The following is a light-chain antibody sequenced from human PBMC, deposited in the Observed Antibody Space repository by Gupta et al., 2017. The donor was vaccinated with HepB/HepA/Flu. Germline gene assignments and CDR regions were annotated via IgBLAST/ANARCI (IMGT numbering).Light chain of an antibody. V-gene: IGKV3-11*01. J-gene: IGKJ1*01. CDR3: QQRSNWPKT. CDR2: DAS. Sequence: EIVLTQSPATLSLSPGERATLSCRASQSVSTYLAWYQQKPGQAPRLLIYDASNRATGLPARFSGSGSGTEFTLTISSREPEDFAVYYCQQRSNWPKTFGQGTRVEIK. CDR1: QSVSTY.